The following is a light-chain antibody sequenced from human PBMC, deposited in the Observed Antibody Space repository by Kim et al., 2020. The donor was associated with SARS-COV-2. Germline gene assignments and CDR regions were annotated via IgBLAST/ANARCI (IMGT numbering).Light chain of an antibody. CDR3: CAYVV. CDR1: SSDVGSYNL. V-gene: IGLV2-23*02. J-gene: IGLJ2*01. CDR2: EVS. Sequence: SGSPGQSSTISCTATSSDVGSYNLVPWYQQHPGKAPKLMIYEVSKQPSGVSNRFSGSKSGNTASLTISGLQAEDEADYYCCAYVVFGGGTQLTVL.